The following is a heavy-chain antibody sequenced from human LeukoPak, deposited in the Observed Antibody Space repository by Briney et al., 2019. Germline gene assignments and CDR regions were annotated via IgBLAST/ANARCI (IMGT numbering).Heavy chain of an antibody. CDR3: ARDKGGRYSSSWYY. CDR1: GGSISSGDYY. CDR2: IYYSGST. D-gene: IGHD6-13*01. Sequence: PSETLSLTCTVSGGSISSGDYYWSWIRQPPGKGLEWIGYIYYSGSTYYNPSLKSRVTISVDTSKNQFSLKLSSVAAADTAVYYCARDKGGRYSSSWYYWGQGTLVTVSS. J-gene: IGHJ4*02. V-gene: IGHV4-30-4*01.